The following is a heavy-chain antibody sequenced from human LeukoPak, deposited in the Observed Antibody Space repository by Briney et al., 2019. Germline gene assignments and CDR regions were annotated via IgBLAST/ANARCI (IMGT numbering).Heavy chain of an antibody. CDR3: AKDQSPDYSNYLPYYYYYYGMDV. Sequence: PGGSLRLSCAASGFTFSSYAMSWVRQAPGKGLEWVSAISGSGGSTYYADSVKGRFTISRDNSKNTLYLQMNSLRAEDTAVHYCAKDQSPDYSNYLPYYYYYYGMDVWGQGTTVTVSS. CDR1: GFTFSSYA. J-gene: IGHJ6*02. D-gene: IGHD4-11*01. V-gene: IGHV3-23*01. CDR2: ISGSGGST.